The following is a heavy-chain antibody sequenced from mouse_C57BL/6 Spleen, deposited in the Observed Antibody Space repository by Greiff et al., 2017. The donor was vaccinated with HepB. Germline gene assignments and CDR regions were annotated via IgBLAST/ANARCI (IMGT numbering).Heavy chain of an antibody. CDR2: INPNNGGT. CDR3: ARLRSSGYDY. J-gene: IGHJ3*01. Sequence: EVQRVESGPELVKPGASVKIPCKASGYTFTDYNMDWVKQSHGKSLEWIGDINPNNGGTIYNQKFKGKATLTVDKSSSTAYMELRSLTSEDTAVYYCARLRSSGYDYWGQGTLVTVSA. V-gene: IGHV1-18*01. D-gene: IGHD3-2*02. CDR1: GYTFTDYN.